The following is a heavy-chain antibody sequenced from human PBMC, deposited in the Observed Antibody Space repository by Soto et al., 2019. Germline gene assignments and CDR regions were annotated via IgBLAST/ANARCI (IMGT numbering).Heavy chain of an antibody. CDR3: ARVVPGAEDWFGP. Sequence: APVKVSCKTSGYTFSNYGITWVRQAPGQPLERLGWIRLYSDGTNYAQKFQGRVSMTTDTSTTTAYMELRSLRSDDTAVYYCARVVPGAEDWFGPWGQGTLVTVSS. V-gene: IGHV1-18*01. D-gene: IGHD2-2*01. CDR1: GYTFSNYG. CDR2: IRLYSDGT. J-gene: IGHJ5*02.